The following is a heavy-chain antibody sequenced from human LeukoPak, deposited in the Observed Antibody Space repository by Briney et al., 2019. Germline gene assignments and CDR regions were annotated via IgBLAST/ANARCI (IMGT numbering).Heavy chain of an antibody. CDR3: ARVYSSTHNWFDT. CDR2: IYYSGTT. J-gene: IGHJ5*02. Sequence: PSETLSLTCTVSGGSISTTSYFWAWIRQPPGEGLEWIGSIYYSGTTYFNSSPKSRLTISVERSKNHFSLKLSSLTVADTALYYCARVYSSTHNWFDTWGQGIQVTVSS. V-gene: IGHV4-39*07. D-gene: IGHD6-19*01. CDR1: GGSISTTSYF.